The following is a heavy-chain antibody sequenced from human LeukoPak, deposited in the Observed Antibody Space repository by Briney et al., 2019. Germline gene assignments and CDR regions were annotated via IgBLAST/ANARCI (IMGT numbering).Heavy chain of an antibody. Sequence: ASVKVSCKASGYTFTGYYMHWVRQAPGQGLGWMGWINPNSYGTNYAQKFQGRVTMTSDTSISTAYMELSRLRSDDTAVYYCASEPFYDILTGYPDYWGQGTLVTVSS. J-gene: IGHJ4*02. CDR3: ASEPFYDILTGYPDY. CDR1: GYTFTGYY. CDR2: INPNSYGT. V-gene: IGHV1-2*02. D-gene: IGHD3-9*01.